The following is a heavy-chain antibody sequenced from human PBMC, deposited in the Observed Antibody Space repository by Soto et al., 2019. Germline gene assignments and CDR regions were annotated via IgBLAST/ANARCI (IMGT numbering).Heavy chain of an antibody. CDR1: GFTFSSYS. Sequence: EVQLVESGGGLVQPGGSLRLSCAASGFTFSSYSMNWVRQAPGKGLEWVSYISSSSSTIYYADSVKGRFTISRDNAKNSLYLQMISLRDEDTAVYYCARDSQYSNYVWLGPYYYYYGMDVWGQGTTVTVSS. J-gene: IGHJ6*02. V-gene: IGHV3-48*02. D-gene: IGHD4-4*01. CDR3: ARDSQYSNYVWLGPYYYYYGMDV. CDR2: ISSSSSTI.